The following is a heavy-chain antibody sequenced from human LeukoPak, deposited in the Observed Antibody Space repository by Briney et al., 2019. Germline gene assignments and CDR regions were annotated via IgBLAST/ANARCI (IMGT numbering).Heavy chain of an antibody. V-gene: IGHV3-74*01. CDR3: ARASPERYGDLDI. J-gene: IGHJ3*02. D-gene: IGHD4-17*01. Sequence: PGGSLGLSCAASGFSFSSYWMHWVRQAPGKGLVWVSRIKTDGSSTSYAESVKGRFTISRDNAKNTLYLQMNSLRAEDTAVYYCARASPERYGDLDIWGQGTVVTVSS. CDR1: GFSFSSYW. CDR2: IKTDGSST.